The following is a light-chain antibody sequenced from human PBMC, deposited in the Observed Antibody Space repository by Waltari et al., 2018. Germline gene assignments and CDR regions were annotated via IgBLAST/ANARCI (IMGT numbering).Light chain of an antibody. CDR3: QQYYSTPWT. V-gene: IGKV4-1*01. CDR1: QSILSSSNNRNF. CDR2: WAS. J-gene: IGKJ1*01. Sequence: DIVMTQSPDFLPVPLGERATINCKSSQSILSSSNNRNFLGWYQQKAGQPPKLLFYWASTREFGVPDRFSGSGSGTDFTLTISSLQAEDVAVYYCQQYYSTPWTFGQGTKVEIQ.